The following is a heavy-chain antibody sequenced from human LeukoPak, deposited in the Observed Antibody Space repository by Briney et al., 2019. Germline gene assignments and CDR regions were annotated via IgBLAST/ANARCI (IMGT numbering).Heavy chain of an antibody. CDR1: GFTFSSYA. J-gene: IGHJ4*02. Sequence: GGSLRLSCAASGFTFSSYAMHWVRQAPGKGLEWVAVISYDGSNKHYADSVKGRFTISRDNSKNTLYLQMNSLRAEDTAVYYCATELDYWGQGTLVTVSS. V-gene: IGHV3-30-3*01. CDR3: ATELDY. CDR2: ISYDGSNK.